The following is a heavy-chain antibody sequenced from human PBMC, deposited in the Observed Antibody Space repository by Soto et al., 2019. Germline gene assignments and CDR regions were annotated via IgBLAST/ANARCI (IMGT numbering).Heavy chain of an antibody. CDR1: GYTFTSYH. Sequence: QVQLVQSGAEVKKPGASVKVSCKTSGYTFTSYHISWVRQAPAQGLEWMGWISAYNTNTNYAQNFQGRVTMTTDTLTSTAYMELRSLRSADTAVYYCARDTPPTDYWGQGTLVTVSS. J-gene: IGHJ4*02. CDR2: ISAYNTNT. V-gene: IGHV1-18*01. CDR3: ARDTPPTDY.